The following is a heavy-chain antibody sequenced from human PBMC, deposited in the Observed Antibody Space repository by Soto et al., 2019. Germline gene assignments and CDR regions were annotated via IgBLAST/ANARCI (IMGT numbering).Heavy chain of an antibody. V-gene: IGHV1-2*04. D-gene: IGHD5-18*01. J-gene: IGHJ6*02. CDR1: GYTFTGYY. CDR3: ARDLGGYSYGHYYYGMDV. CDR2: INPNSGGT. Sequence: GASVKVSCKASGYTFTGYYMHWVRQAPGQGLEWMGWINPNSGGTNYAQKFQGWVTMTRDTSISTAYMELSRLRSDDTAVYYCARDLGGYSYGHYYYGMDVRGQGTTVTVPS.